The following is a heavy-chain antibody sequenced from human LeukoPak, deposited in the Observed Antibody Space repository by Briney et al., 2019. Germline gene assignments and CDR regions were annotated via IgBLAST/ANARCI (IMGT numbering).Heavy chain of an antibody. D-gene: IGHD3-22*01. CDR2: IKQDGSEK. CDR3: ARERLNYYDSSGPFDY. Sequence: GSLRLSCAASGLTFSSYWMSWVRQAPGKGLEWVANIKQDGSEKYYVDSVKGRFTISRDNAKNSLYLQMNSLRAEDTAVYYCARERLNYYDSSGPFDYWGQGILVTVSS. V-gene: IGHV3-7*01. J-gene: IGHJ4*02. CDR1: GLTFSSYW.